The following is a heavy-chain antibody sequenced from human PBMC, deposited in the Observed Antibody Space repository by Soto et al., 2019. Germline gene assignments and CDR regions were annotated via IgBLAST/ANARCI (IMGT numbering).Heavy chain of an antibody. Sequence: HPEGALRLSCVDFGVTCSSYAMHWVRQAPGKGLEWVAVISYDGSNKYYADSVKGRFTISRDNSKNTLYLQMNSLRAEDTAVYYCARIVVVPAAHPWNYGMDVWGQGTTVTVSS. CDR2: ISYDGSNK. J-gene: IGHJ6*02. CDR1: GVTCSSYA. CDR3: ARIVVVPAAHPWNYGMDV. V-gene: IGHV3-30-3*01. D-gene: IGHD2-2*01.